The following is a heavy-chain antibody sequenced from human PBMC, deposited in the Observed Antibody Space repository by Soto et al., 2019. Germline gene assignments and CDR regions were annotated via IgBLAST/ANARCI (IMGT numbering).Heavy chain of an antibody. Sequence: QITLKESGPPLVKPTQTLTLTCTFSGFSLSSTRVAVGWIRQPPGKALEWLALIYWDDDKLYSPFLKSRLTITKETSKNQVVLTMTNMDPVDTATYYCAHSVVAGLGYYFDYWGQGTLVTVSS. CDR3: AHSVVAGLGYYFDY. CDR2: IYWDDDK. V-gene: IGHV2-5*02. CDR1: GFSLSSTRVA. J-gene: IGHJ4*02. D-gene: IGHD6-19*01.